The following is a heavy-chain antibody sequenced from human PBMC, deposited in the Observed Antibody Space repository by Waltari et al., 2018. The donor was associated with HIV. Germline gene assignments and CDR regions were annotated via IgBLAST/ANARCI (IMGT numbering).Heavy chain of an antibody. CDR1: GFMSGFTFSDYW. Sequence: DVQLVESGGGLVQPGGSLRLSCKGFGFMSGFTFSDYWMTWVRQAPGKGLQWGANIKSDGSEKNYVDAVKGRFTVSRDNAKNSVYLQMNSLRVEDTAVYYCARYHPAALDYWGQGTLVAVSS. V-gene: IGHV3-7*01. CDR3: ARYHPAALDY. CDR2: IKSDGSEK. D-gene: IGHD2-15*01. J-gene: IGHJ4*01.